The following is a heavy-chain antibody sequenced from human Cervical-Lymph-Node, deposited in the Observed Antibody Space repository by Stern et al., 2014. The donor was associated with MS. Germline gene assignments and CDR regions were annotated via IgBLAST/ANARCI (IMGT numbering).Heavy chain of an antibody. J-gene: IGHJ4*02. Sequence: VQLVESGSGLVRPSQTLSLTCTVSGGSVSSGGYTWSWLRQPPGKGLEWIGYIYEDESSYYNPSLKSRVTISIDRSKNQFSLRLSSMTAGDTAIYYCARETGGYTYGDTDFFDYWGQGALVTVSS. CDR1: GGSVSSGGYT. CDR3: ARETGGYTYGDTDFFDY. CDR2: IYEDESS. V-gene: IGHV4-30-2*01. D-gene: IGHD5-12*01.